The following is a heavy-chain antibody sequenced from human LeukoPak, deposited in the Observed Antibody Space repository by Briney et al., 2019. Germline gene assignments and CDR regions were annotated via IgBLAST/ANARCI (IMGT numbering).Heavy chain of an antibody. CDR1: GLAFSDSL. CDR3: AGSSSWFDY. V-gene: IGHV3-11*01. Sequence: AGGSLRLSCAASGLAFSDSLMSWIRQAPGKGLEWLSFVSSRGSPTVYADSVKGRFTISRDNAKNSLYLQMNSLRVEDTAVYYCAGSSSWFDYWGRGTPVTFSS. J-gene: IGHJ5*01. D-gene: IGHD6-13*01. CDR2: VSSRGSPT.